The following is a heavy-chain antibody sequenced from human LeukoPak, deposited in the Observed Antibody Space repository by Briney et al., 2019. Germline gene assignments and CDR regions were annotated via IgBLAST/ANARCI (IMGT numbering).Heavy chain of an antibody. Sequence: KSGGSLRLSCAASGFTFSSYSMNWVRQAPGKGLEWVSSISSSSSYIYYADSVKGRFTISRDNAKNSLSLQMSSLRAEDTAVYYCARETRGSYVPGLDSWGQGTLVTVSS. CDR2: ISSSSSYI. D-gene: IGHD1-26*01. V-gene: IGHV3-21*01. J-gene: IGHJ4*02. CDR3: ARETRGSYVPGLDS. CDR1: GFTFSSYS.